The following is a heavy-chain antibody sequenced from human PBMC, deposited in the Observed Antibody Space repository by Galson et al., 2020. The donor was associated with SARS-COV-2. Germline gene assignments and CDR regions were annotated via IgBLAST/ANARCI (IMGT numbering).Heavy chain of an antibody. J-gene: IGHJ4*02. CDR1: GFSLSTSGMC. CDR2: IDWDDDK. D-gene: IGHD6-13*01. V-gene: IGHV2-70*11. Sequence: VSGPTLVKPTQTITLTCTFSGFSLSTSGMCVSWIRQPPGKALEWLARIDWDDDKYYSTSLKTRLTISKDTSKNQVVLTMTNMDPVDTATYYCARITVSGAAAAADYWGQGTLVTVSS. CDR3: ARITVSGAAAAADY.